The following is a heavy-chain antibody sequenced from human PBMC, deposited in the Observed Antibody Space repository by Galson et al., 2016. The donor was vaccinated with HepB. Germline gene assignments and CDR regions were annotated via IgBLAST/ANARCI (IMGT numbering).Heavy chain of an antibody. CDR1: GFTFSSFL. V-gene: IGHV3-64D*06. J-gene: IGHJ6*02. CDR2: ISIDGINT. D-gene: IGHD5-12*01. CDR3: VRGDPITYVLDV. Sequence: SLRLSCAASGFTFSSFLLHWVRQAPGRGLEYVSAISIDGINTYYAGSVKGRFTISRDNSKNTLYLQMSSLRAEDTALYFCVRGDPITYVLDVWGQGTTVTVSS.